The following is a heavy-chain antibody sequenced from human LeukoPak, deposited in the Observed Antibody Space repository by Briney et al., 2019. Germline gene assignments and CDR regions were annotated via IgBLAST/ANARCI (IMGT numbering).Heavy chain of an antibody. CDR1: GFTFSSYA. D-gene: IGHD5-18*01. V-gene: IGHV3-23*01. J-gene: IGHJ4*02. Sequence: GGSLRLSCAASGFTFSSYAMSWVRQAPGKGLEWVSAISGSGGGTYYADSVKGRFTISRDNSKNTLYLQMNSLRAEDTAVYYCAKVDTAMVTEVPFDYWGQGTLVTVSS. CDR3: AKVDTAMVTEVPFDY. CDR2: ISGSGGGT.